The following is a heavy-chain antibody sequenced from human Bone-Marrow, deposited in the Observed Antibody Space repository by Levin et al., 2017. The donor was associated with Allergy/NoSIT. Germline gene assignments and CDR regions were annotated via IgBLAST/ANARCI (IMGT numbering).Heavy chain of an antibody. CDR2: IYFDGSAS. V-gene: IGHV3-74*01. CDR1: GFTFSSYW. D-gene: IGHD6-19*01. CDR3: AREVAVPGQYYFDY. J-gene: IGHJ4*02. Sequence: GESLKISCAASGFTFSSYWMHWVRQAPGKGLVWVSGIYFDGSASRYADSVKGRFTISRDNAKNTVYLQMNSLRAEDTAVYYCAREVAVPGQYYFDYWGQGTLVTVSS.